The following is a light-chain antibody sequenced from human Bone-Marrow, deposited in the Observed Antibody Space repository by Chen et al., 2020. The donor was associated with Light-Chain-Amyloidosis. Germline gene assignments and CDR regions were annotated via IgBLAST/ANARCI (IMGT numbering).Light chain of an antibody. Sequence: SYVLTQPSSVSVAPGQTATIACGGNNIGSTSVHWYQQTPGQAPLLVVYDDSDRPSGIPERLSGPNPWDTAPLTISRVEAGDEADYYCQVWDRSSDRPVFGGGTKLTVL. CDR3: QVWDRSSDRPV. CDR2: DDS. V-gene: IGLV3-21*02. CDR1: NIGSTS. J-gene: IGLJ3*02.